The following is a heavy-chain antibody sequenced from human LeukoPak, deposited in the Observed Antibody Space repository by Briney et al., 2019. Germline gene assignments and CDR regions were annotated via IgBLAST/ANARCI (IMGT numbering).Heavy chain of an antibody. CDR2: ISGSGGST. V-gene: IGHV3-23*01. D-gene: IGHD3-16*01. Sequence: GGSLRLSCAASGFTFSSYAMGWVRQAPGKGLEWVSAISGSGGSTYYAGSVKGRFTISRDNSKNTLYLQMNSLRAEDTAVYYGAGLYYFDYGGQGTLVTVSS. J-gene: IGHJ4*02. CDR3: AGLYYFDY. CDR1: GFTFSSYA.